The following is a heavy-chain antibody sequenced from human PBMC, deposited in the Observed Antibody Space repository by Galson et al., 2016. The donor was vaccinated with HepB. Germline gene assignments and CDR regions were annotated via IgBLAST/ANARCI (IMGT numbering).Heavy chain of an antibody. J-gene: IGHJ4*02. CDR3: ASPIHLWALEY. D-gene: IGHD5-18*01. CDR1: GGSISSSSYY. Sequence: SETLSLTCTVSGGSISSSSYYWGWIRQPPGKGLEWLGSIYYSGSTYYNPSLKSRVTISVDTSKNQFSLNLRSVTAADTAVYYCASPIHLWALEYWGQGTLVTVSS. V-gene: IGHV4-39*07. CDR2: IYYSGST.